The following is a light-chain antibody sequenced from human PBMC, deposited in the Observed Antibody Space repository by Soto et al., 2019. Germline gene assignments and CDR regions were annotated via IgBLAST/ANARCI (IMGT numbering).Light chain of an antibody. V-gene: IGKV1-5*03. Sequence: DIQMTQSPSTLSASVGDRVTITCRASQSISSWLAWYQQKPGKAPKLLIYKASSSESGVPSRFSGSVSGTEFTITISRLQPDDFATYYCQQYNSSPTFGQGTKVEIK. CDR1: QSISSW. CDR3: QQYNSSPT. J-gene: IGKJ1*01. CDR2: KAS.